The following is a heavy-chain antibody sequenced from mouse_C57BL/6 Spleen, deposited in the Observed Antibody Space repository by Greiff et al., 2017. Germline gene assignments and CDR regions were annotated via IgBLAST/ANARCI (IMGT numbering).Heavy chain of an antibody. J-gene: IGHJ2*01. CDR2: ISSGSSNF. CDR1: GFTFSDYG. Sequence: DVMLVESGGGLVKPGGSLKLSCAASGFTFSDYGMHWVRQAPEKGLEWVAYISSGSSNFYYSDTDKGRFTISSSNTKNTPFLHMTSLGSEDTAMYYCARRIYDGYYFDYWGQGTTLTVSS. V-gene: IGHV5-17*01. D-gene: IGHD2-3*01. CDR3: ARRIYDGYYFDY.